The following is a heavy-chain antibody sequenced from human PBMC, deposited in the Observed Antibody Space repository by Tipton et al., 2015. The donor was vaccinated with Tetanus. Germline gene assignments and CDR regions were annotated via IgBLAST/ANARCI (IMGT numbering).Heavy chain of an antibody. D-gene: IGHD2-21*02. Sequence: SLRLSCTASGFSFGDYTMSWFRQAPGKGLEWVGYIKSTAYGGTTEYAASVKGRFTISRDPSRSIAYLQMNSLEAEDTGVYFCGKGGNRPGNRLPNWFDPWGQGTLVTVSS. CDR3: GKGGNRPGNRLPNWFDP. J-gene: IGHJ5*02. V-gene: IGHV3-49*03. CDR2: IKSTAYGGTT. CDR1: GFSFGDYT.